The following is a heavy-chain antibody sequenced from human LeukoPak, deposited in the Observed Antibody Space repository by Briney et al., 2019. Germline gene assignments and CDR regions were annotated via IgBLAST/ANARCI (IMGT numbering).Heavy chain of an antibody. CDR1: GYTFTSYY. V-gene: IGHV1-46*01. Sequence: ASVKVSCKASGYTFTSYYMHWVRQAPGQGLEWMGIVNPSGGSTSYAQKFQGRVTMTRDMSTSTVYMEPSSLRSEDTAVYYCARAEELRGGWFDPWGQGTLVTVSS. D-gene: IGHD1-26*01. J-gene: IGHJ5*02. CDR3: ARAEELRGGWFDP. CDR2: VNPSGGST.